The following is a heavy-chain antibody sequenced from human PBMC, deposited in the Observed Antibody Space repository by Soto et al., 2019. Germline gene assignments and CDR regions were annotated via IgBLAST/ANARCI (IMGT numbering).Heavy chain of an antibody. CDR1: GFPFNTYA. CDR3: GRDVSQ. J-gene: IGHJ4*02. V-gene: IGHV3-48*02. Sequence: DVQLVESGGGLVQPGGSLRLSCAASGFPFNTYAMHWVRQAPGKGLEWISYINSASTTTFHADSVKGRFTVSRDNAENSLYLQMSSVRHEDTAVYSCGRDVSQWGQGTLVTVSS. CDR2: INSASTTT.